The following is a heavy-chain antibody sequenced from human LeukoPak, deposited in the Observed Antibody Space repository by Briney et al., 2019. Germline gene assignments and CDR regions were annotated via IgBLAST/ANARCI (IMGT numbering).Heavy chain of an antibody. V-gene: IGHV1-46*01. J-gene: IGHJ4*02. D-gene: IGHD4/OR15-4a*01. CDR1: GGTFSSYA. CDR2: INPRGGST. CDR3: ARVGATGATADN. Sequence: GASVKVSCKASGGTFSSYAISWVRQAPGQGPEWMGIINPRGGSTDYAQKFQGRVTMTSDTSTSTVYLELTSLTSEDTAVYFCARVGATGATADNWGQGTLVTVSS.